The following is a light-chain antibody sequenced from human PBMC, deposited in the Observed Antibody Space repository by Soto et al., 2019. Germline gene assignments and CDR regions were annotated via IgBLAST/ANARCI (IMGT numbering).Light chain of an antibody. CDR2: WAS. J-gene: IGKJ4*01. CDR3: QQYYITPLS. CDR1: QSVLYSSNNKNY. V-gene: IGKV4-1*01. Sequence: DIVMTQSPDSLAVSLGERATINCKSSQSVLYSSNNKNYLAWYQQKPGQPPKLLIYWASTRESGVPDRFSGSGSGTDFTLTILSLKAEDVAVCYCQQYYITPLSFGGGTKVEIK.